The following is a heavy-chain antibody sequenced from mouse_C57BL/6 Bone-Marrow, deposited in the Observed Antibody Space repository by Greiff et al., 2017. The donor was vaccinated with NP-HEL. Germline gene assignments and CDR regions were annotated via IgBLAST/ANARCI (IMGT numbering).Heavy chain of an antibody. CDR1: GYTFTDYN. D-gene: IGHD2-1*01. V-gene: IGHV1-22*01. CDR3: ARCYYGNYWFAY. J-gene: IGHJ3*01. CDR2: INPNNGGT. Sequence: VQLQQPGPELVKPGASVKMSCKASGYTFTDYNMHWVKQSHGKSLEWIGYINPNNGGTSYNQKFKGKATLTVNKSSSTAYMELRSLTSEDSAVYYCARCYYGNYWFAYWGQGTLVTVSA.